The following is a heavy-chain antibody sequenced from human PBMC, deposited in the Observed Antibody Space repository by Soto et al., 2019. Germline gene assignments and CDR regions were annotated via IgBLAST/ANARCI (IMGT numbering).Heavy chain of an antibody. CDR3: AMRYSGYEVDY. CDR2: IYHSGST. V-gene: IGHV4-4*02. Sequence: QVQLQESGPGLVKPSGTLSLTCAVSGGSISSSNWWSWVRQPPGKGLEWIGEIYHSGSTNYNPSLKSRVTTSVDKSKNQFPLKLSSVIAADTAVYYCAMRYSGYEVDYWGQGTLVTVSS. J-gene: IGHJ4*02. CDR1: GGSISSSNW. D-gene: IGHD5-12*01.